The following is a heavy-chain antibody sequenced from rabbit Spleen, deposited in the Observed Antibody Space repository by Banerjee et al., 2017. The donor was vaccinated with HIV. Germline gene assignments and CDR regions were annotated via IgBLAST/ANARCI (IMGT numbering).Heavy chain of an antibody. CDR1: GFSFSSVHC. Sequence: QSLEESGGDLVKPGASLTLTCTASGFSFSSVHCIYWVRQAPGKGLEWIGTIYAGSTGTTDDGSWAKGRFTNSKTPSTTGNRQMTRLTAADTATEGGARDTGSSVSSYGMDRWGPGTLVT. CDR2: IYAGSTGTT. CDR3: ARDTGSSVSSYGMDR. J-gene: IGHJ6*01. V-gene: IGHV1S40*01. D-gene: IGHD6-1*01.